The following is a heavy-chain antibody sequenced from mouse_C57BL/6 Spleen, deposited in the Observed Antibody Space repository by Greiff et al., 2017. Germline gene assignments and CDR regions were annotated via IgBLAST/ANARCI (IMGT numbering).Heavy chain of an antibody. CDR2: IDPEDGDT. Sequence: VHVKQSGAELVRPGASVKLSCTASGFNIKDYYMHWVKQRPEQGLEWIGRIDPEDGDTEYAPKFQGKATMTADTSSNTAYLQLSSLTSDDTAVYYCTTGVVAPDYWGQGTTLTVSS. D-gene: IGHD1-1*01. J-gene: IGHJ2*01. V-gene: IGHV14-1*01. CDR3: TTGVVAPDY. CDR1: GFNIKDYY.